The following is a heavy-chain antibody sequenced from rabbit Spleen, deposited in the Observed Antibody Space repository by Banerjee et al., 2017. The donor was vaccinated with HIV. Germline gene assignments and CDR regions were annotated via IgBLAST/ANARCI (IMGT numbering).Heavy chain of an antibody. CDR1: GFSFSSSYY. V-gene: IGHV1S40*01. J-gene: IGHJ4*01. CDR3: ARDGAGSSYFNL. Sequence: QSLEESGGDLVKPEESLTLTCTASGFSFSSSYYMCWVRQAPGKGLEWIACIDAGSSGRTYYASWAKGRFTISKTSSTTVTLQMTSLTAADTATYFCARDGAGSSYFNLWGPGTLVTVS. D-gene: IGHD8-1*01. CDR2: IDAGSSGRT.